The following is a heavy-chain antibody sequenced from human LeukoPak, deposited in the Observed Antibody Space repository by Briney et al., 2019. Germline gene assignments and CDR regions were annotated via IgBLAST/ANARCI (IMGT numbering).Heavy chain of an antibody. CDR3: ARFGYSSGWYYYYYGMDV. V-gene: IGHV1-2*02. CDR2: INPNSGGT. CDR1: GYTFTGYY. J-gene: IGHJ6*02. D-gene: IGHD6-19*01. Sequence: ASVKVSCKASGYTFTGYYMHWVRQAPGQGLEWMGWINPNSGGTNHAQKFQGRVTMTRDTSISTAYMEQSRLRSDDTAVYYCARFGYSSGWYYYYYGMDVWGQGTTVTVSS.